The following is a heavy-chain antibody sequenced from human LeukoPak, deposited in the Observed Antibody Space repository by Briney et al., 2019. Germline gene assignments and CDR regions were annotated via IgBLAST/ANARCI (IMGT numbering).Heavy chain of an antibody. J-gene: IGHJ4*02. Sequence: PSETQSLTCAVYGGSFSGYYWSWIRQPPGKGLEWIGEINHSGSTNYNPSLKSLVTISVDTSKNQFSLKLSSVTAADTAVYYCARGSVTGYDYWGQGTLVTVSS. V-gene: IGHV4-34*01. D-gene: IGHD5/OR15-5a*01. CDR1: GGSFSGYY. CDR3: ARGSVTGYDY. CDR2: INHSGST.